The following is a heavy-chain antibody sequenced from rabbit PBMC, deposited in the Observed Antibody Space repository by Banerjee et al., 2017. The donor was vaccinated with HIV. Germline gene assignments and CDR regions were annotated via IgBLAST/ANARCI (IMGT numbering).Heavy chain of an antibody. D-gene: IGHD6-1*01. CDR1: GFSFTNKYV. Sequence: LQESGGGLVQPGGSLTLSCTASGFSFTNKYVMCWVRQAPGKGLEWIACIYGGRTRHANWVNGRFIISSDNAQNTVDLQMHSLTAADTATYFCARSYYRDGYGTLVYARALNLWGPGTLVTVS. CDR2: IYGGRT. CDR3: ARSYYRDGYGTLVYARALNL. J-gene: IGHJ4*01. V-gene: IGHV1S8*01.